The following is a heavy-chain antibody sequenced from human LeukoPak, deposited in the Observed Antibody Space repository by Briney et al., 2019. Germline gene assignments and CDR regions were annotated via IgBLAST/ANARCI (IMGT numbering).Heavy chain of an antibody. V-gene: IGHV3-21*01. CDR2: ISSSSKYI. Sequence: PGGSLRLSCAAAGFTVSDYSMNSVRQAPGKGLEWVSSISSSSKYIYYADSVKGRFTIPRDNADNSLYLQMNSLRAEDTAVYYCARDTYSGWGQGTLVTVSS. CDR3: ARDTYSG. J-gene: IGHJ4*02. CDR1: GFTVSDYS. D-gene: IGHD2-21*01.